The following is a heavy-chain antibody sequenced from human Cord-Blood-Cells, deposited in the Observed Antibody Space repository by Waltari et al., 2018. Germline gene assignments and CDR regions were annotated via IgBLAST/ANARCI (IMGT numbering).Heavy chain of an antibody. J-gene: IGHJ3*02. CDR3: ASHSGSYSIDAFDI. CDR1: GYTFTSYA. V-gene: IGHV1-18*01. CDR2: IRAYNGNT. D-gene: IGHD1-26*01. Sequence: QVKLVQSVAEVKKPGASVKASCKAPGYTFTSYAIRWVRQDHGQGLEWLGWIRAYNGNTNYAQKLQGRVTMTTDTSTSTAYMELRSLRSDDTAVYYCASHSGSYSIDAFDIWGQGTMVTVSS.